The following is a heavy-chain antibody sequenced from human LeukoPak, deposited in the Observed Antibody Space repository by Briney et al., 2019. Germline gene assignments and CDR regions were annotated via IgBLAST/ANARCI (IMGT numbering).Heavy chain of an antibody. CDR1: GGSISSYY. V-gene: IGHV4-59*08. D-gene: IGHD4-17*01. CDR2: IYYSGST. CDR3: ARTGHYGDRAYFDP. Sequence: PSETLSLTCTVSGGSISSYYWSWIRQPPGKGLEWIGYIYYSGSTNYNPSLKSRVTISVDTSKNQFSLKLSSVTAADTAVYYCARTGHYGDRAYFDPWGQGTLVTVSS. J-gene: IGHJ5*02.